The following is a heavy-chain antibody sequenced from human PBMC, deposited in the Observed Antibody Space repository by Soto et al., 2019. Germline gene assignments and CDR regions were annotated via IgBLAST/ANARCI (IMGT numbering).Heavy chain of an antibody. V-gene: IGHV6-1*01. CDR1: GDSVSSNSAA. D-gene: IGHD1-26*01. Sequence: SQTLSLTCAISGDSVSSNSAAWNWIRQSPSRGLEWLGRTYYRSKWYNDYAVSVKSRITINPDTSRNQFSLQLNSVTPEDTAGYFAPRHDRSGSLQNDSDSWGQGTLGTVS. CDR2: TYYRSKWYN. CDR3: PRHDRSGSLQNDSDS. J-gene: IGHJ4*02.